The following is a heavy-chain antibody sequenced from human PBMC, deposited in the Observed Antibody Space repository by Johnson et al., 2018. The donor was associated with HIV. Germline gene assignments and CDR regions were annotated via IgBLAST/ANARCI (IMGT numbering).Heavy chain of an antibody. D-gene: IGHD1-14*01. Sequence: QVQLVESGGGVVQPGRSLRLSCAASGFTFSSYAMYWVRQAPGKGLEWVAGILYDGSKKYHADSVKGRFTISRDNSKSTLYLQMNSQRAEDTAVYYCARDLNHGDTGGGAFDIWGQGTMVTVSS. CDR1: GFTFSSYA. CDR2: ILYDGSKK. J-gene: IGHJ3*02. V-gene: IGHV3-30*04. CDR3: ARDLNHGDTGGGAFDI.